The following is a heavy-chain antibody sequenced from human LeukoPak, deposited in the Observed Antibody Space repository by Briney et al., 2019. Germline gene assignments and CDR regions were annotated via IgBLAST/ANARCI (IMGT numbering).Heavy chain of an antibody. CDR2: FSYSGST. Sequence: PSETLSLTCTVSGGSISSYYWSWIQQAPGKGLEWIGYFSYSGSTNYNPSLRSRVTISVDTSKNQFSLKLTSVTAADTAVYYCAGHTSYDSPSDYWGQGTLVSVSS. CDR1: GGSISSYY. V-gene: IGHV4-59*08. J-gene: IGHJ4*02. CDR3: AGHTSYDSPSDY. D-gene: IGHD2/OR15-2a*01.